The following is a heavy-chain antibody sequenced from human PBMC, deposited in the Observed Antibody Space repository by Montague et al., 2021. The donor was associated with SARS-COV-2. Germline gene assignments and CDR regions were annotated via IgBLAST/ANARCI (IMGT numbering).Heavy chain of an antibody. J-gene: IGHJ6*02. CDR2: ISYSGNT. D-gene: IGHD2-21*01. V-gene: IGHV4-59*01. CDR1: GASIDSDY. CDR3: ARADFGGHYVDRFYSDGLDV. Sequence: SETLSLTCTVSGASIDSDYWNWIRQPPGKGLEWIGDISYSGNTNYNPSLKSRVTISGDTSKNQFTLRLSSVTAADTAVYYCARADFGGHYVDRFYSDGLDVWGQGTTVTVSS.